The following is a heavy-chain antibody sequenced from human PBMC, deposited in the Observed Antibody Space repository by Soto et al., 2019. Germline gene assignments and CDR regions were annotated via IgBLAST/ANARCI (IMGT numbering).Heavy chain of an antibody. CDR3: ARQPPATAAFDV. D-gene: IGHD5-12*01. CDR2: IYYSGDT. J-gene: IGHJ3*01. V-gene: IGHV4-59*08. Sequence: QVQLQESGPGLVKPSETLSLTCTVSGGSVSNYYWSWIRQPPGKGLEWIGYIYYSGDTNYNPSLKRRVTMSVSTSKNQVSLTLSPVPAAGTAVYYCARQPPATAAFDVWGQGTMVTVSS. CDR1: GGSVSNYY.